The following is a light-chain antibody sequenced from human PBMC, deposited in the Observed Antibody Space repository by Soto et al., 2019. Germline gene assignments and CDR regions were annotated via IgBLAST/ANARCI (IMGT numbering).Light chain of an antibody. CDR1: SSDVGGYNY. CDR2: EVS. Sequence: SSLTQPPSASGSPGQSVTISCTGTSSDVGGYNYVSWYQQHPGKAPKLMIYEVSRRPSGVPDRFSGSKSGSTASLTVSGLQAEDEAEYYCSSFAGDNFLYVFGTGTKVTVL. J-gene: IGLJ1*01. CDR3: SSFAGDNFLYV. V-gene: IGLV2-8*01.